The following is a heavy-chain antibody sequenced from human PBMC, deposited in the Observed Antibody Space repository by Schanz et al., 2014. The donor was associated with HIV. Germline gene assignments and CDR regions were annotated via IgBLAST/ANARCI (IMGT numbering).Heavy chain of an antibody. CDR3: VKDSGTMISGTRWFDP. CDR1: GFTFDDYD. D-gene: IGHD3-16*01. CDR2: ISWNSGNI. Sequence: EVQLVESGGGLVQPGRSLRLSCEASGFTFDDYDMHWVRQAPGKGLEWVSSISWNSGNIGYADSLKGRFTISRDNGKDSLYLQMNSLRAEDTALYYCVKDSGTMISGTRWFDPWGQGSLVTVSS. V-gene: IGHV3-9*01. J-gene: IGHJ5*02.